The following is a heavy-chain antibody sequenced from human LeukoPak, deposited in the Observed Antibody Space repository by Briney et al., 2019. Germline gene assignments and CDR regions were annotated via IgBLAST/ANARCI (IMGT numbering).Heavy chain of an antibody. J-gene: IGHJ4*02. D-gene: IGHD3-22*01. CDR2: IWYDGSNK. CDR1: GFTFSSYG. V-gene: IGHV3-33*01. CDR3: ARGSVYDSSGYYYKPLYYFDY. Sequence: PGGSLRLSCAASGFTFSSYGIHRVRQATGKGLEWGSVIWYDGSNKYYAGSVEGRFTISRDNSKNTLYLQMSSLGAEDTAVYYCARGSVYDSSGYYYKPLYYFDYWGQGTLVTVSS.